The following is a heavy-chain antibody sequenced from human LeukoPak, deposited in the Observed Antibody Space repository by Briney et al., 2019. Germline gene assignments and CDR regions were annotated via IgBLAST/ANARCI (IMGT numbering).Heavy chain of an antibody. CDR1: RFTFRRYS. V-gene: IGHV3-74*01. CDR3: ARPMTTVYHYYYYMDV. J-gene: IGHJ6*03. D-gene: IGHD4-11*01. CDR2: INSDGSST. Sequence: GGSLRLSCAASRFTFRRYSMNRVRQAPGKGLVWVSRINSDGSSTSYADSVKGRFTISRDNAKNTLYLQMNSLRAEDTAVYYCARPMTTVYHYYYYMDVWGKGTTVTVSS.